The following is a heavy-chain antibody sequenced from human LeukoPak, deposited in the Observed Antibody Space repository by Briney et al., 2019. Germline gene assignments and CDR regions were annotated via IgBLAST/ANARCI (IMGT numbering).Heavy chain of an antibody. J-gene: IGHJ4*02. CDR1: GFTFTSYA. D-gene: IGHD5-18*01. Sequence: GGSLRLSCAASGFTFTSYAMTWVRQAPGKGLEWVSVVSAGGGHTYYTDSVKGRFTISRDNSKNTLSLQMNSLRAEGTAVYYCANGGLWLPTRSDWGQGTRVTVSS. V-gene: IGHV3-23*01. CDR3: ANGGLWLPTRSD. CDR2: VSAGGGHT.